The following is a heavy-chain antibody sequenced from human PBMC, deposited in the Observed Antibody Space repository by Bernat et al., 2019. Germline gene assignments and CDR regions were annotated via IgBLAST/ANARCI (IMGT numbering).Heavy chain of an antibody. Sequence: EVRLVESGGGLVQPGGSLRLSCAASGFTFSSYEMNWVRQAPGKGLEWVSYISSSGSTIYYADSVKGRFTISRDNAKNSLYLQMNSLRAEDTAVYYCARDGGMWNYYYGMDVWGQGTTVTVSS. CDR2: ISSSGSTI. D-gene: IGHD3-16*01. V-gene: IGHV3-48*03. CDR1: GFTFSSYE. CDR3: ARDGGMWNYYYGMDV. J-gene: IGHJ6*02.